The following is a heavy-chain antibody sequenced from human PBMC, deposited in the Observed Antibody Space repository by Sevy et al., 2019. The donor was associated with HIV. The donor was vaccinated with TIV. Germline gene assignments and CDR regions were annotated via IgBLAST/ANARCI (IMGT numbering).Heavy chain of an antibody. D-gene: IGHD6-19*01. CDR2: IYIGGDT. V-gene: IGHV3-53*01. CDR1: GFTLSSNY. Sequence: GGSLRLSCEASGFTLSSNYMTWVRQAPGKGLEWVSVIYIGGDTYYADSVKGRFTISRDNSKNTVYLQMNSLRAEDTALYYCARVYSRGWYQYYYIDYWGQGTLVTVSS. J-gene: IGHJ4*02. CDR3: ARVYSRGWYQYYYIDY.